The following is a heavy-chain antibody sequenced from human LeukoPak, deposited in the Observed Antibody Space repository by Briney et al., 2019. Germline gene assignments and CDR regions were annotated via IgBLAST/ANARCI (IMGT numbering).Heavy chain of an antibody. J-gene: IGHJ4*02. D-gene: IGHD5-18*01. Sequence: GGSLRLSCAASGFTFSNAWMSWVRQAPGKGLEWVSGISWNSGSIGYADSVKGRFTISRDNAKNSLYLQMNSLRAEDMALYYCAKGDSYGFRSLGQYFDYWGQGTLVTVSS. CDR3: AKGDSYGFRSLGQYFDY. V-gene: IGHV3-9*03. CDR1: GFTFSNAW. CDR2: ISWNSGSI.